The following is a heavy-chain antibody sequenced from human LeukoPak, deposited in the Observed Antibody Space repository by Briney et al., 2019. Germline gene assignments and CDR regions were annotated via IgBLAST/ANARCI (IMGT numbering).Heavy chain of an antibody. J-gene: IGHJ3*01. Sequence: ASVKVSCKASGYTFTSYYMHWVRQAPGQGLEWMGIINPSGGSTTYAQKFQGRVTMTRNTSMTTTYMELSSLTSDDSAVFYCARYFYDSSGSSSDAFDFWGQGTMVTVSS. CDR3: ARYFYDSSGSSSDAFDF. D-gene: IGHD3-22*01. CDR1: GYTFTSYY. CDR2: INPSGGST. V-gene: IGHV1-46*01.